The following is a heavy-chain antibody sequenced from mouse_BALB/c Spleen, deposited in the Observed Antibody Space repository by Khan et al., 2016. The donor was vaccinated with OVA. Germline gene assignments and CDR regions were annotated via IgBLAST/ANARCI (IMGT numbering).Heavy chain of an antibody. Sequence: EVVLVVSGGDLVEPGGSLKLSCAASGFTFSSYSMSWVRQTPDTRLEWVATISSGGDYTYYPDIVKGRFTISRDNAKNTLYLQMSSLKSEDTAMYYWARHLTGSFAYWGQGTLVAVSA. CDR3: ARHLTGSFAY. V-gene: IGHV5-6*01. D-gene: IGHD4-1*01. CDR1: GFTFSSYS. J-gene: IGHJ3*01. CDR2: ISSGGDYT.